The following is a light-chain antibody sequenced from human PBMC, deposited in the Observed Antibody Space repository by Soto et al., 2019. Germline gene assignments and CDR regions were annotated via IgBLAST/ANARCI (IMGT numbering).Light chain of an antibody. V-gene: IGKV3-11*01. CDR2: HTS. J-gene: IGKJ4*01. Sequence: EIVLTQSPATLSLYPGERATLSCRASQSVRTYLAWYQPKPGQAPRLLIYHTSNRAAGIPARFSGSGSGTDFTLTISSLEPEDFAVYYCQQNNNLSLTFGGGTKVEIK. CDR1: QSVRTY. CDR3: QQNNNLSLT.